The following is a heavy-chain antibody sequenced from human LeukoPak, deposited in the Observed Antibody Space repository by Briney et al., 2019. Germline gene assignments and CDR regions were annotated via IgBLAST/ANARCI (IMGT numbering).Heavy chain of an antibody. CDR1: GGSISSYY. Sequence: HSETLSLTCTVSGGSISSYYWSWIRQPPGKGLGWIGYIYYSGSTNYNPSLKSRVTISVDTSKNQFSLKLSSVTAADTAVYYCASSLAIWGNYFDYWGQGTLVTVSS. J-gene: IGHJ4*02. D-gene: IGHD3-16*01. V-gene: IGHV4-59*01. CDR3: ASSLAIWGNYFDY. CDR2: IYYSGST.